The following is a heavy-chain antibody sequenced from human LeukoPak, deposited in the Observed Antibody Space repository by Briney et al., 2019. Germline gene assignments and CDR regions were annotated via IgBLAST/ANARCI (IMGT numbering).Heavy chain of an antibody. CDR1: GYSFAGYG. Sequence: ASVKVSCKASGYSFAGYGISWVRQAPGQGLEWIGWISTYSGNTNYAHNLQGRITVTTETSTSTAYMELRSLRSDDTAVYYCATGYSSTNFDYWGQGTLVTVSS. CDR3: ATGYSSTNFDY. J-gene: IGHJ4*02. V-gene: IGHV1-18*01. D-gene: IGHD6-19*01. CDR2: ISTYSGNT.